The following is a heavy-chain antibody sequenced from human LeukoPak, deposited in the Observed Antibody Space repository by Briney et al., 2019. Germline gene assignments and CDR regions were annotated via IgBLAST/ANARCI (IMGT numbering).Heavy chain of an antibody. D-gene: IGHD3-10*01. CDR3: AAGDYYGSGALAV. Sequence: GRSLRLSCAASGFTFDDYAMHWVRQAPGKGLEWVSGISWNSGSIGYADSVKGRFTISRDNAKNSLYLQMNSLRAEDMALYYCAAGDYYGSGALAVWGQGTMVTVSS. J-gene: IGHJ3*01. V-gene: IGHV3-9*03. CDR1: GFTFDDYA. CDR2: ISWNSGSI.